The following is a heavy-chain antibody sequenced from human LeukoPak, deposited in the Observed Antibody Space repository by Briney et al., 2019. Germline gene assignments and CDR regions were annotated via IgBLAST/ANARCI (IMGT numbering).Heavy chain of an antibody. J-gene: IGHJ4*02. D-gene: IGHD2-2*01. V-gene: IGHV3-21*01. CDR2: ISDRGTYI. CDR3: ANHLACGSTSCPPFDS. CDR1: GFTFSTYG. Sequence: PGQSLRLSCAASGFTFSTYGMNWVRQAPGKGLEWVASISDRGTYIYYADSVKGRFTISRDNAKNSLYLQMNSLRAEDTAVYYCANHLACGSTSCPPFDSWGQGTLVTVSS.